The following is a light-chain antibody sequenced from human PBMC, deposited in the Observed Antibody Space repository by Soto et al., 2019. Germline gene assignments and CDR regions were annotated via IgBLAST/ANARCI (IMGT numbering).Light chain of an antibody. CDR2: GAS. Sequence: DIQMTQSPSSLYASGGDRVTITCRASQSIRRYLNWFQQKPGKAPKLLIYGASRLQGGVPSRFSGSESETDLTLTISSLQPEDFATYYCQQSYSIPWTFGQGTKVEI. CDR1: QSIRRY. V-gene: IGKV1-39*01. J-gene: IGKJ1*01. CDR3: QQSYSIPWT.